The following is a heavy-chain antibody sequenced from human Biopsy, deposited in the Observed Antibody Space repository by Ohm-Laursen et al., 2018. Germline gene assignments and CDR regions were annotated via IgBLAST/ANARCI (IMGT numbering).Heavy chain of an antibody. CDR3: ATKLTGYFHH. D-gene: IGHD3-9*01. CDR1: EGIFSNYG. J-gene: IGHJ1*01. V-gene: IGHV1-69*06. CDR2: NIPILGTG. Sequence: EASVKVSCKVPEGIFSNYGVNWVRQAPGQGLEWLGGNIPILGTGNYAQKFQDRVTVAADTSTSTATMELRSLRSDDTAVYYCATKLTGYFHHWGQGTLVIVSS.